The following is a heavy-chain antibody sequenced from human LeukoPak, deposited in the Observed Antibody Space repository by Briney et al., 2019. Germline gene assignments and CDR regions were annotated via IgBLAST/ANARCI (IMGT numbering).Heavy chain of an antibody. Sequence: GASVKVSCTASVYTFTTYGSSWVRHAPGQGLEWMGWISAYNGNTNYAQKLQGRVTMTTDTSTSTAYMELRSLRSDDTAVYYCARDRAPRRTLAVAGDDASDLWGQGTMVTVSS. V-gene: IGHV1-18*01. CDR1: VYTFTTYG. D-gene: IGHD6-19*01. CDR3: ARDRAPRRTLAVAGDDASDL. J-gene: IGHJ3*01. CDR2: ISAYNGNT.